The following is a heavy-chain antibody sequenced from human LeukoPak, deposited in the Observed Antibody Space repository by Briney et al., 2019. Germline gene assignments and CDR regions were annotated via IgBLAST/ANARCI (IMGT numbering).Heavy chain of an antibody. V-gene: IGHV7-4-1*02. D-gene: IGHD3-22*01. Sequence: ASVKVSCKASGYTFTTYPMNWVRQAPGQGLEWMGWINTNTGNPTYAQGFTGRFVFSLDTSVSTAYLQISSLKAEDTAVYYCARDQMAHSSGYPLTDWGQGTLVAVSS. CDR1: GYTFTTYP. CDR3: ARDQMAHSSGYPLTD. CDR2: INTNTGNP. J-gene: IGHJ4*02.